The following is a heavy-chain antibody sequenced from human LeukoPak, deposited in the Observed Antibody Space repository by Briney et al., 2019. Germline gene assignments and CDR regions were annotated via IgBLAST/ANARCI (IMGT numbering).Heavy chain of an antibody. CDR1: GFTFSNYG. Sequence: QTGGSLRLSCAASGFTFSNYGMHWVRQAPGKGLEWVAAVSYDGTYKYYADSMKGRFTVSRDNSKNTLYLQVNTLRAEDTAVYYCAKDGTSFISYYYDSSGFYDCWGQGTLVTVSS. J-gene: IGHJ4*02. D-gene: IGHD3-22*01. V-gene: IGHV3-30*18. CDR3: AKDGTSFISYYYDSSGFYDC. CDR2: VSYDGTYK.